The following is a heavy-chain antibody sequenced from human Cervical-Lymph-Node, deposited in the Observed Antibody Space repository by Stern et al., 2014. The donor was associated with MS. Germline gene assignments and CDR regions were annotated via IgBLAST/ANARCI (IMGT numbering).Heavy chain of an antibody. CDR3: ARDRGYCSGGSCSISTRTHAFDI. J-gene: IGHJ3*02. CDR1: GFTFSDFY. CDR2: ISSSGGSI. Sequence: VQLVESGGGLVKPGGSLRLSCAASGFTFSDFYMSWIRQAPGKGLEWVSYISSSGGSIYYADSVKGRFTVSRDNAKNSLYLQMNSLRVEDTAVYYCARDRGYCSGGSCSISTRTHAFDIWGQGTMVTVSS. D-gene: IGHD2-15*01. V-gene: IGHV3-11*01.